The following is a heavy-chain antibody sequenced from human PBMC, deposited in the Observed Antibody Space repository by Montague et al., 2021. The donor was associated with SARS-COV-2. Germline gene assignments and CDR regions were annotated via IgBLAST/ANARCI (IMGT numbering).Heavy chain of an antibody. J-gene: IGHJ4*02. CDR2: IYYSGST. V-gene: IGHV4-59*08. Sequence: SETLSLTCTVSGDSISSYYWSWIRQSPGKGLEWIGYIYYSGSTNYNPSLKSRVTISVDTSKNQSSLKLRSVTAADTAVYYCARGQLWFDYWGQGTLVTVSS. CDR1: GDSISSYY. CDR3: ARGQLWFDY. D-gene: IGHD5-18*01.